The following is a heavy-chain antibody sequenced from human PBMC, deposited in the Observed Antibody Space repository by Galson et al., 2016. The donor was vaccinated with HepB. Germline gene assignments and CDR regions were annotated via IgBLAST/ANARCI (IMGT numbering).Heavy chain of an antibody. V-gene: IGHV5-51*01. CDR3: ARRSVPGTMSLAHNRFDS. Sequence: QSGAEVKKPGESLKISCKASGYNFATYWIGWVRQMPGKGLEWMGIIYAGDSDVRYSPSFQGQVTISVDKSIATAYLQWSSLKASDTAIYYCARRSVPGTMSLAHNRFDSWGQGTLVTVSS. J-gene: IGHJ5*01. D-gene: IGHD6-13*01. CDR1: GYNFATYW. CDR2: IYAGDSDV.